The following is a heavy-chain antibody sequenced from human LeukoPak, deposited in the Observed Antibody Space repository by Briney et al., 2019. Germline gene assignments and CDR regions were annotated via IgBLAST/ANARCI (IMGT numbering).Heavy chain of an antibody. CDR2: INSEGSTI. V-gene: IGHV3-74*01. CDR1: GITFSTYW. Sequence: GGSLRLSCVASGITFSTYWMHWVRQAPGKGLVWVSRINSEGSTISYADSVKGRFTISRDNAKNTLFLQMNSLRAEDTAVYYCARISSDSISYYDHWGQGTLVTVSS. CDR3: ARISSDSISYYDH. J-gene: IGHJ4*02. D-gene: IGHD3-22*01.